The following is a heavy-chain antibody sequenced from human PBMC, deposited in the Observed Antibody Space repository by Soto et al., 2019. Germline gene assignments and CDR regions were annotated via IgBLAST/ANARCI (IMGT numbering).Heavy chain of an antibody. CDR3: AKDIPPDLAVAVYFQH. Sequence: EVQLVESGGGLVQPGRSLRLSCAASGFTFDDYAMHWVRQAPGKGLEWVSGISWNSGSIGYADSVKGRFTISRDNAKNSLYLQMNSLRAEDTALYYCAKDIPPDLAVAVYFQHWGQGTLVTVSS. J-gene: IGHJ1*01. D-gene: IGHD6-19*01. CDR1: GFTFDDYA. V-gene: IGHV3-9*01. CDR2: ISWNSGSI.